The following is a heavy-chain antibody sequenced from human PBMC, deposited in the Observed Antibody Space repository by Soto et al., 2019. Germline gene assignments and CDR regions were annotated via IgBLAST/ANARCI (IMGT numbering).Heavy chain of an antibody. CDR2: IYHSGST. V-gene: IGHV4-4*02. CDR1: GDSFSNTNW. D-gene: IGHD3-3*01. Sequence: SETLSLTCAVSGDSFSNTNWWSWVRQPPGKGLEWIGEIYHSGSTNYNPSLRSRVTISLDKSENQFSLNLTSVTAADTAFYYCAKRSLRRLRFVETHWGQGTLVTVSS. CDR3: AKRSLRRLRFVETH. J-gene: IGHJ4*02.